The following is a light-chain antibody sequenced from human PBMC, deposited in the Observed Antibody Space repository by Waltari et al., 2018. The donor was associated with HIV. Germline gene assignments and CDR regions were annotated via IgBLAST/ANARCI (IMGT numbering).Light chain of an antibody. V-gene: IGKV1-39*01. J-gene: IGKJ4*01. CDR3: QQSYSPLT. CDR2: AAS. CDR1: QSISSY. Sequence: DIKMTQSPSSLSASVGDRVTITCRASQSISSYLNWYQQKPGKAPKLLIYAASSLQSGVPSRFSGSGSGTDITLTISSLQPEDSATYYCQQSYSPLTFGGGTKVEIK.